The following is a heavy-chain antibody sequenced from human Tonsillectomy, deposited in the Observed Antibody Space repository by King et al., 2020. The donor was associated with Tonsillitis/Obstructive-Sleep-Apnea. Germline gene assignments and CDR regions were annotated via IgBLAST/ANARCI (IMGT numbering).Heavy chain of an antibody. Sequence: VQLVESGGGVVQLGRSLRLSCAASGFTFSSYGMHWVRQAPGKGLEWVAVISYDGSNKYYADSVKGRFTISRDNSNNTLYLQMNSLRAEDTAVYYCAKPPYYYDNSGYYVWGQGTTVTVSS. V-gene: IGHV3-30*18. CDR2: ISYDGSNK. CDR3: AKPPYYYDNSGYYV. J-gene: IGHJ6*02. D-gene: IGHD3-22*01. CDR1: GFTFSSYG.